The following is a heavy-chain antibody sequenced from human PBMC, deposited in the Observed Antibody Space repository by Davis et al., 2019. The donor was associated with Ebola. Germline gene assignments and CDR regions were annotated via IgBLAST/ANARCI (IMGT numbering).Heavy chain of an antibody. CDR2: VSYDGNTQ. CDR1: GFIFNTYA. CDR3: ARAKEVYCSSTSCYDYYYYYYMDV. J-gene: IGHJ6*03. Sequence: GGSLRLSCAASGFIFNTYAMHWVRHAPGRGPEWVAVVSYDGNTQLYADSVKGPFTISRDNSKNTLYLQMNSLRAEDTDVYYCARAKEVYCSSTSCYDYYYYYYMDVWGKGTTVTVSS. V-gene: IGHV3-30-3*01. D-gene: IGHD2-2*01.